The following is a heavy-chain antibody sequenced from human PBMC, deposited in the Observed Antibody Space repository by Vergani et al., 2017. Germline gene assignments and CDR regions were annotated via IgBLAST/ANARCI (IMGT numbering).Heavy chain of an antibody. CDR2: INWNSDSI. CDR1: GFTFDAYA. D-gene: IGHD6-13*01. V-gene: IGHV3-9*01. Sequence: EVQLVESGGGLVQPGRSLRLSCAASGFTFDAYAMHWVRQAPGKGLEWVSGINWNSDSIADADSVKGRFTISRDNAKNSLYLQMNSLRAEDTALYYCVKDIAASGNYWYFDLWGRGTLVTVSS. CDR3: VKDIAASGNYWYFDL. J-gene: IGHJ2*01.